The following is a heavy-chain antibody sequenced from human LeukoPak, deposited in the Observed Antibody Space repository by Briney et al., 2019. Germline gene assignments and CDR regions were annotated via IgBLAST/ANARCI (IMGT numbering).Heavy chain of an antibody. CDR2: ISTSGIT. V-gene: IGHV4-4*07. J-gene: IGHJ3*02. Sequence: PSETLSLTCTVSGCSISSYYWSWVRQPAGKGLEWIGRISTSGITNYNPSLRSRVTMSVDTSKNQFSLKLRSVTAADTAVYYCARWTLHDAFEIWGQGTMVTVSS. D-gene: IGHD2-15*01. CDR3: ARWTLHDAFEI. CDR1: GCSISSYY.